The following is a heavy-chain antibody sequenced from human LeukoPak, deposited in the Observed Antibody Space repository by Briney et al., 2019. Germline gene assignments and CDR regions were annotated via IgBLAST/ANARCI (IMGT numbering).Heavy chain of an antibody. CDR3: ARHGRALAGDFDY. CDR1: GGSISSYY. CDR2: IYYSGST. V-gene: IGHV4-59*08. Sequence: KPSETLSLTCTVSGGSISSYYWSWIRQPPGKGLEWIGYIYYSGSTIHNPSLKSRVTISVDTSKNQFSLKPRSVTAADTAVYYCARHGRALAGDFDYWGQGTLVTVSS. D-gene: IGHD6-19*01. J-gene: IGHJ4*02.